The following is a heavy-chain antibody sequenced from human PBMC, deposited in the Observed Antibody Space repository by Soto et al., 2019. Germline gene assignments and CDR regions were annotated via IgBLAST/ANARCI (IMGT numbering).Heavy chain of an antibody. Sequence: EASVKVSCKASGGTFSSYAISWVRQAPGQGLEWMGGIIPIFGTANYAQKFQGRVTITADESTSTAYMELSSLRSEDTAVYYCAGRPQDYDILTGYYPHYYYYGMDVWGQGTTVTVSS. D-gene: IGHD3-9*01. CDR1: GGTFSSYA. V-gene: IGHV1-69*13. CDR3: AGRPQDYDILTGYYPHYYYYGMDV. CDR2: IIPIFGTA. J-gene: IGHJ6*02.